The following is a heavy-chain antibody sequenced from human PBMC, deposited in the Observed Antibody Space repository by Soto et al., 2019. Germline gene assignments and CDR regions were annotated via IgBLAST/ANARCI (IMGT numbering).Heavy chain of an antibody. Sequence: KPSETLSLTCTVSGGSIISGGYYWIWIRQHPGKGLEWIGYIYYSGSTYYNPSLKSRVTISVDTSKNQFSLKLSSVTAADTAVYYCARARKVVVPAAIRWFDPWGQGTLVTVSS. CDR2: IYYSGST. CDR1: GGSIISGGYY. J-gene: IGHJ5*02. D-gene: IGHD2-2*02. CDR3: ARARKVVVPAAIRWFDP. V-gene: IGHV4-31*03.